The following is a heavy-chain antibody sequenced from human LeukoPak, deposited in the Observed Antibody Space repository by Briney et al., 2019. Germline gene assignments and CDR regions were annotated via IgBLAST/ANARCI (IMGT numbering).Heavy chain of an antibody. Sequence: SETLSLTCTVSGGSMSSYYWSWIRPPPGKGLEWIGYIYYSANTNYNPSLKSRVTISIDTSKNQFSLKLTSAAAADTAVYYCARMAAIGAMDVWGQGTTVTVSS. D-gene: IGHD5-24*01. CDR2: IYYSANT. CDR3: ARMAAIGAMDV. CDR1: GGSMSSYY. J-gene: IGHJ6*02. V-gene: IGHV4-59*08.